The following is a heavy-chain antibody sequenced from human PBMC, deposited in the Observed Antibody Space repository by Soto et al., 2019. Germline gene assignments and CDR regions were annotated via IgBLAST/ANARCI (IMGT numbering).Heavy chain of an antibody. V-gene: IGHV1-18*01. D-gene: IGHD3-3*01. CDR3: ARELTYYDFWSGYSNYYYYYYGMDV. CDR1: GYTFTSYG. Sequence: GASVKVSCKASGYTFTSYGISWVRQAPGQGLEWMGWISAYNGNTNYAQKLQGRVTMTTDTSTSTAYMELRSLRSDDTAVYYCARELTYYDFWSGYSNYYYYYYGMDVWGQGTTVTVSS. J-gene: IGHJ6*02. CDR2: ISAYNGNT.